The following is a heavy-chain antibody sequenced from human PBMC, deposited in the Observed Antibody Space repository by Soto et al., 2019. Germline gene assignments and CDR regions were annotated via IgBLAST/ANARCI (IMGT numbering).Heavy chain of an antibody. D-gene: IGHD2-15*01. CDR3: AREDRKDGGTYWYFDL. J-gene: IGHJ2*01. V-gene: IGHV4-30-4*01. CDR2: IYYSGST. CDR1: GGSISSGDYY. Sequence: QVQLQESGPGLVKPSQTLSLTCTVSGGSISSGDYYWSWIRQPPGKGLEWIGYIYYSGSTYYNPSLKSRVTISVDTSKNQFSLKLSSVTAADTAVYYCAREDRKDGGTYWYFDLWGRGTLVTVSS.